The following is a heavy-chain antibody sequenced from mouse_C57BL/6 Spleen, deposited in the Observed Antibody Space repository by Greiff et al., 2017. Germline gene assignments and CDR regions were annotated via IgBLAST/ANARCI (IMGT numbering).Heavy chain of an antibody. CDR2: IYPSDSET. J-gene: IGHJ2*01. D-gene: IGHD3-1*01. CDR3: ARKAGAFDY. CDR1: GYTFTSYW. Sequence: QVQLQQPGAELVRPGSSVKLSCKASGYTFTSYWMDWVKQRPGQGLEWIGNIYPSDSETHYNQKFKDKATLTVDKSSSTAYMQLSSLTSEDSAVYYCARKAGAFDYWGQGTTLTVSS. V-gene: IGHV1-61*01.